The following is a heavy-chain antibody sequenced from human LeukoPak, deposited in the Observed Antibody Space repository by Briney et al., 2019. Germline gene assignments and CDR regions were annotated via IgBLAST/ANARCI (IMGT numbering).Heavy chain of an antibody. CDR1: GGTFSSYA. V-gene: IGHV1-69*04. CDR3: ARCSSTSCYTRGGSADYFQH. CDR2: IIPIFGIA. Sequence: SVKVSCKASGGTFSSYAISWVRQAPGQGLEWVGRIIPIFGIANYAQKFQGRVTITADKSTSTAYMELSSLRSEDTAVYYCARCSSTSCYTRGGSADYFQHWGQGTLVTVSS. D-gene: IGHD2-2*02. J-gene: IGHJ1*01.